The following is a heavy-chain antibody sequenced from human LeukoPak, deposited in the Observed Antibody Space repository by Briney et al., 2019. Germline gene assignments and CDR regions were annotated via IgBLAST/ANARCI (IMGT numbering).Heavy chain of an antibody. J-gene: IGHJ5*02. V-gene: IGHV1-46*01. Sequence: ASVKVSCKASGYSFTSYYMHWVRQAPGQGLEWMGIINPSGGSTSYAQKFQGRVTMTRDTSTSTVYMELSSLRSEGTAVYYCARKEYYYGSGSQGPLYWFDPWGQGTLVTVSS. D-gene: IGHD3-10*01. CDR3: ARKEYYYGSGSQGPLYWFDP. CDR2: INPSGGST. CDR1: GYSFTSYY.